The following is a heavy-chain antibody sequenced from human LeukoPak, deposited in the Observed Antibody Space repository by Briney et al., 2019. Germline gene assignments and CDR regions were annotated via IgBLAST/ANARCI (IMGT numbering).Heavy chain of an antibody. V-gene: IGHV1-8*01. Sequence: ASVKVSCKASGYTFTSYDINWVRQATGQGLEWMGWLNPNSGNTGYAQKFQGRVTMTRNTSISTAYMELSSLRSEDTAVYYCAREGWKLRYFDYWGQGTLVTVSS. CDR1: GYTFTSYD. J-gene: IGHJ4*02. CDR3: AREGWKLRYFDY. CDR2: LNPNSGNT. D-gene: IGHD3-9*01.